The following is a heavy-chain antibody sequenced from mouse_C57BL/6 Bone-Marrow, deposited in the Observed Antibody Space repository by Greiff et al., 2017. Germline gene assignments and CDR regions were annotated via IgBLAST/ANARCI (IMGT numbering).Heavy chain of an antibody. CDR3: ARERFWVRGAMDY. Sequence: QVQLQQPGPELVRPGASVKISCKAPGYTFTSYRMQWVRQRPGQGLEWIGGIFPGGGGTYYNEKFKGKATLTVDTSSSTAYMQLSSLTSEDSAVYYCARERFWVRGAMDYWGQGTSVTVSS. CDR1: GYTFTSYR. J-gene: IGHJ4*01. CDR2: IFPGGGGT. D-gene: IGHD2-14*01. V-gene: IGHV1-56*01.